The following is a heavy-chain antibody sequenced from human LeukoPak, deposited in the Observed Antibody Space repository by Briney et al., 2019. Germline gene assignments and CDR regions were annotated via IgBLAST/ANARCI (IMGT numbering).Heavy chain of an antibody. Sequence: GGSLRLSCAASGFAFSSNWMTWVRQAPGKGLEWVANIKPDGSERYYVESVKGRFTISRDNAKNSVFLQMDSLRAEDTALYYCARDYDWGQGTLVTVSS. CDR3: ARDYD. CDR1: GFAFSSNW. CDR2: IKPDGSER. V-gene: IGHV3-7*04. J-gene: IGHJ4*02. D-gene: IGHD3-16*01.